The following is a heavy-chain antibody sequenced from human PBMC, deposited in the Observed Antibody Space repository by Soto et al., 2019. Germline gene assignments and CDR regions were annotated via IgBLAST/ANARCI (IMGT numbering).Heavy chain of an antibody. CDR2: ISSSSTI. CDR3: ARDSPSRYGGVYGGMDG. V-gene: IGHV3-48*02. D-gene: IGHD4-17*01. Sequence: EVQLVESGGGLVQPGGSLRLSCAASGFTFSSYSMNWVRQAPGKGLEWVSYISSSSTIYYAESVKGRCTISRDNAKNPLYLQKNSLSDEDTAVYYCARDSPSRYGGVYGGMDGWGQGTTVTVSS. J-gene: IGHJ6*02. CDR1: GFTFSSYS.